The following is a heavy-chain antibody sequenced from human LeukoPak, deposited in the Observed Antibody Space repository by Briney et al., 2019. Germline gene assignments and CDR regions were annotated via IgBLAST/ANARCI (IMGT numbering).Heavy chain of an antibody. V-gene: IGHV3-23*01. CDR1: GFTFSSYA. Sequence: GGSLRLSCAASGFTFSSYAMSWVRQAPGKGLEWVSTISGGGGSTYYADSVRGRFTISRDNSKNTLYLQMNSLRAEDTAVYYCARDSDEYSGSYTGDYWGQGTLVTVSS. CDR2: ISGGGGST. CDR3: ARDSDEYSGSYTGDY. D-gene: IGHD1-26*01. J-gene: IGHJ4*02.